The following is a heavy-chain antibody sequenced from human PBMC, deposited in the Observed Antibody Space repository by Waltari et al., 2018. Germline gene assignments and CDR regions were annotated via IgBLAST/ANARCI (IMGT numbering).Heavy chain of an antibody. J-gene: IGHJ4*02. D-gene: IGHD2-15*01. CDR2: MSYDGYSR. CDR3: AREGYTSGRAGNFDY. V-gene: IGHV3-30-3*01. Sequence: LVESGGDVVQSGRSLRLSCASSRYAFNNDIRHWVRQAPGKGLEWVSAMSYDGYSRYYADSVKGRFTISRDDSLKTVYLQLDSLRVEDTAVYYCAREGYTSGRAGNFDYWGQGTLVTVSS. CDR1: RYAFNNDI.